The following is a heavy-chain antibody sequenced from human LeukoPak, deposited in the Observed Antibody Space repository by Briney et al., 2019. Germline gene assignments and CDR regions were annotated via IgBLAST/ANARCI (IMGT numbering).Heavy chain of an antibody. J-gene: IGHJ4*02. CDR1: GFTFDDYA. CDR2: ISWNSGSI. D-gene: IGHD3-22*01. CDR3: AKAGAYDSSGSFDY. Sequence: GRSLRLSCAASGFTFDDYAMHWVRQAPGKGLEWVSGISWNSGSIGYADSVKGRFTISRDNAKNSLYLQMNSLRAEDTALYYCAKAGAYDSSGSFDYWGQGTLATVSS. V-gene: IGHV3-9*01.